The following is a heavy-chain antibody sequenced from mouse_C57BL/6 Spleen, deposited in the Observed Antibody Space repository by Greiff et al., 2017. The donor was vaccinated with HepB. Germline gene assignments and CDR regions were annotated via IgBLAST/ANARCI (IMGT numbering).Heavy chain of an antibody. CDR1: GYSITSGYY. D-gene: IGHD2-3*01. J-gene: IGHJ4*01. CDR2: ISYDGSN. V-gene: IGHV3-6*01. Sequence: VQLKQSGPGLVKPSQSLSLTCSVTGYSITSGYYWNWIRQFPGNKLEWMGYISYDGSNNYNPSLKNRISITRDTSKNQFFLKLNSVTTEDTATYYCAREGGGYYPYYAMDYWGQGTSVTVSS. CDR3: AREGGGYYPYYAMDY.